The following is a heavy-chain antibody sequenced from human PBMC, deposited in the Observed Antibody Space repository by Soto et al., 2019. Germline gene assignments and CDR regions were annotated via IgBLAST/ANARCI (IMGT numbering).Heavy chain of an antibody. V-gene: IGHV3-11*01. CDR1: GVSFSLCY. J-gene: IGHJ4*02. D-gene: IGHD2-8*01. CDR3: VTETQWYFDD. Sequence: QVQLVESGGGLVNPGGSLRLSCAASGVSFSLCYMSWIRQAPGRGLEWVSYISPGGDNIHYAYFVKGRFTISRDIPNDSLYLQMNRLRVEDTAVYYCVTETQWYFDDWGQGTLVTVSS. CDR2: ISPGGDNI.